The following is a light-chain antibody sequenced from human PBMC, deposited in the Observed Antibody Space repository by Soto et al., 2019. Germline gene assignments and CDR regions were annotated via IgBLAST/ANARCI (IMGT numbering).Light chain of an antibody. CDR3: MQGTHWPPWT. V-gene: IGKV2-30*02. CDR2: RVS. CDR1: QSLVHSDGNTY. J-gene: IGKJ1*01. Sequence: DVVMTQSPLSLPVTLGQPASISCRSSQSLVHSDGNTYLSWFQQRPGQSPRRLIYRVSNRDSGVPDRFSGSGSGIDFTLKISRVEAEDVGVYYCMQGTHWPPWTFGQGTKVEIK.